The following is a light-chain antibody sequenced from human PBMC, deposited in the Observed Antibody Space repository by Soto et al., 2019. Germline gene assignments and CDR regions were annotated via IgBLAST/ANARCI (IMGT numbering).Light chain of an antibody. Sequence: EIVMTQSPVALSVSPGERAAHSCRASQSVGRNFAWYQQRPGQAPRVLIYGTSTRATGVPARFSGSGSGTDFTLTISSLQSEDFAVYYCQQYNNWPDTFGQGTRLEIK. V-gene: IGKV3-15*01. CDR2: GTS. CDR1: QSVGRN. CDR3: QQYNNWPDT. J-gene: IGKJ2*01.